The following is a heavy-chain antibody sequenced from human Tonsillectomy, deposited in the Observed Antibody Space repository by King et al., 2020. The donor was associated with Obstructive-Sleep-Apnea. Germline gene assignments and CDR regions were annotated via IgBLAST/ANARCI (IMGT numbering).Heavy chain of an antibody. Sequence: VQLVESGGGVVKPGGSLRLSCAASGFTFTDYDYYMSWIRQAPGKGLEWVAYISSTGTYIKYPDSLKGRFTISRDNAANSVYLQMNSLRADDTALYFCARESGDWLVDSWGQGTLVIVSS. CDR1: GFTFTDYDYY. J-gene: IGHJ4*02. D-gene: IGHD6-19*01. CDR2: ISSTGTYI. CDR3: ARESGDWLVDS. V-gene: IGHV3-11*04.